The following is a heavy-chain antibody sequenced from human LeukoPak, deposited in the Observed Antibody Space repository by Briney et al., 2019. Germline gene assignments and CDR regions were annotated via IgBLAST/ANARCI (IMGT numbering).Heavy chain of an antibody. J-gene: IGHJ6*03. Sequence: GGSLRLSCAASEFTFSTYGLHWVRQAPGKGLEWVAFIGYDGSNEYYADSVKGRFTISRDNSKNTLYLQMNSLRAEDTAVYYCARATAYYMDVWGKGTTVTVSS. V-gene: IGHV3-30*02. CDR1: EFTFSTYG. D-gene: IGHD5-12*01. CDR3: ARATAYYMDV. CDR2: IGYDGSNE.